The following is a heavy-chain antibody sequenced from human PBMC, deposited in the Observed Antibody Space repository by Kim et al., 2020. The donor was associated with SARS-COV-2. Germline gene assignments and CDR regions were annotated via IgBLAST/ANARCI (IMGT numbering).Heavy chain of an antibody. D-gene: IGHD2-2*01. J-gene: IGHJ6*02. V-gene: IGHV1-18*01. CDR2: ISAYNGNT. Sequence: ASVKVSCKASGYTFTSYGISWVRQAPGQGLEWMGWISAYNGNTNYAQKLQGRVTMTTDTSTSTAYMELRSLRSDDTAVYYCARDPYCSSTSCSIDYYYGMDVWGQGTTVTVSS. CDR3: ARDPYCSSTSCSIDYYYGMDV. CDR1: GYTFTSYG.